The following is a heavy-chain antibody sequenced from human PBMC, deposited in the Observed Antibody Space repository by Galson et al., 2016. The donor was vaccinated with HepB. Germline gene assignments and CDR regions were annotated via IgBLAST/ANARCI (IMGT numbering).Heavy chain of an antibody. Sequence: SLRLSCAASGFTFSDHAMSWFRQAPGKGLEWVGFISSNAYGGTTEFAASVKDRFTISRDDSKSIAYLQMHSLKIEDTAVYYCTDGGGIAAAARGLNHWGQGTLVTVSS. CDR3: TDGGGIAAAARGLNH. J-gene: IGHJ5*02. V-gene: IGHV3-49*03. CDR1: GFTFSDHA. D-gene: IGHD6-13*01. CDR2: ISSNAYGGTT.